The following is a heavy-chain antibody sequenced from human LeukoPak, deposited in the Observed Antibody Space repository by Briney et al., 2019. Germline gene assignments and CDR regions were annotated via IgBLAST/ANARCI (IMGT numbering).Heavy chain of an antibody. D-gene: IGHD3-3*01. Sequence: GGSLRLSCAASGFTFSSYWMHWVRQAPGKGLVWVSRINSDGSSTSYADSVKGRFTISRDNAKNTLYLQMNSLRAEDTAVYYCARDIRFLEWLPAPTYYYYGMDVWGQGTTVTVSS. CDR2: INSDGSST. CDR3: ARDIRFLEWLPAPTYYYYGMDV. CDR1: GFTFSSYW. V-gene: IGHV3-74*01. J-gene: IGHJ6*02.